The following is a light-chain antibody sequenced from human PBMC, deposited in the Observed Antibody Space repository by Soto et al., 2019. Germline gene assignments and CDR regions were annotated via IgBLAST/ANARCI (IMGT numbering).Light chain of an antibody. CDR2: DVS. CDR1: SSDVGGYNY. Sequence: QSALTQPASLSGSPGQSITISCTGSSSDVGGYNYVSWYQQHPGKAPKLMIYDVSNRPSGVSNRFSGSKSHNTSALTISGLQAQDEADYYCSSYRASSTTHYVFGTGTKLTVL. V-gene: IGLV2-14*03. J-gene: IGLJ1*01. CDR3: SSYRASSTTHYV.